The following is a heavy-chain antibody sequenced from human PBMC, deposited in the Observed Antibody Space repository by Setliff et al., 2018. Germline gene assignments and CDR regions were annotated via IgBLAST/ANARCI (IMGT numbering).Heavy chain of an antibody. J-gene: IGHJ4*02. CDR1: GDTFSTYS. D-gene: IGHD3-9*01. CDR3: AKEIIEGLLSGLDF. CDR2: IIPLLETA. Sequence: SVKVSCKASGDTFSTYSLSWVRQAPGQGLEWMGGIIPLLETAKYAQKFQGRVTITADNSKNTLTLQMNSLRPDDTAVYYCAKEIIEGLLSGLDFWGQGTLVTVSS. V-gene: IGHV1-69*06.